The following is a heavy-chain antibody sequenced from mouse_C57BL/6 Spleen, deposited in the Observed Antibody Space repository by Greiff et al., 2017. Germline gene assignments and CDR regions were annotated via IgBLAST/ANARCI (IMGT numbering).Heavy chain of an antibody. V-gene: IGHV1-55*01. CDR2: IYPGSGST. CDR1: GYTFTSYW. CDR3: ARGLLRYYFDY. Sequence: VKLQESGAELVKPGASVKMSCKASGYTFTSYWITWVKQRPGQGLEWIGDIYPGSGSTNYNEKFKSKATLTVDTSSSTAYMQLSSLTSEDSAVYYCARGLLRYYFDYWGQGTTLTVSS. J-gene: IGHJ2*01. D-gene: IGHD1-1*01.